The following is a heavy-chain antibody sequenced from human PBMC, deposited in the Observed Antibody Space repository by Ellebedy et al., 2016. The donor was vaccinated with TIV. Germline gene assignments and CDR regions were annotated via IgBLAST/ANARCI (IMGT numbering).Heavy chain of an antibody. D-gene: IGHD4-17*01. Sequence: GESLKISCVASGFNFRSYWMGWVRQAPGKGLAWVANIYQDGSQKYYVDSAEGRFTISRDNAKNSLYLEMRSLRVEDTAMYYCARRGSYGDYAVQVNNWFASWGQGTLVTVSS. V-gene: IGHV3-7*01. CDR3: ARRGSYGDYAVQVNNWFAS. CDR2: IYQDGSQK. J-gene: IGHJ5*01. CDR1: GFNFRSYW.